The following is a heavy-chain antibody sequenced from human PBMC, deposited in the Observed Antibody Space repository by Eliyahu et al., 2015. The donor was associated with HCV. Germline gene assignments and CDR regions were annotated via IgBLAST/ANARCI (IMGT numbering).Heavy chain of an antibody. D-gene: IGHD6-13*01. CDR3: ARTIAAAGTLEYAFDI. CDR1: GYTFTSYY. Sequence: QVQLVQSGAEVKKPGASVKVSCKASGYTFTSYYMHWVRQAPGQGLEWMGIINPSGGSTSYAQKFQGRVTMTRDTSTSTVXMELSSLRSEDTAVYYCARTIAAAGTLEYAFDIWGQGTMVTVSS. V-gene: IGHV1-46*01. CDR2: INPSGGST. J-gene: IGHJ3*02.